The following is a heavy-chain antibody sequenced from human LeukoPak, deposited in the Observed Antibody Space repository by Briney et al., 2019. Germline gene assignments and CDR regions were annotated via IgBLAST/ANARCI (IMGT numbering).Heavy chain of an antibody. CDR1: GGTFSSYA. CDR3: ATGIVVVTRPRDDAFDI. V-gene: IGHV1-69*04. CDR2: IIAILGIA. Sequence: SVKISCKASGGTFSSYAISWVRQAPGQRLEWMGRIIAILGIANYAQKFQGRVTSTADKSTSTAYRELSSLRSEDTAVYYCATGIVVVTRPRDDAFDIWGQGTMVTVSS. D-gene: IGHD3-22*01. J-gene: IGHJ3*02.